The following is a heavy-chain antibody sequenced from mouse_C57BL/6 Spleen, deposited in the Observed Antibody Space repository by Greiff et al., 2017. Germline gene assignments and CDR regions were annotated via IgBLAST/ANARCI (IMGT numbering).Heavy chain of an antibody. CDR2: INPNNGGT. V-gene: IGHV1-22*01. CDR1: GYTFTDYN. D-gene: IGHD3-2*02. Sequence: VQLKESGPELVKPGASVKMSCKASGYTFTDYNMHWVKQSHGKSLEWIGYINPNNGGTSYNQKFKGKATLTVNKSSSTAYMELRSLTSEDSAVYYCAQTAQATGYWGQGTTLTVSS. CDR3: AQTAQATGY. J-gene: IGHJ2*01.